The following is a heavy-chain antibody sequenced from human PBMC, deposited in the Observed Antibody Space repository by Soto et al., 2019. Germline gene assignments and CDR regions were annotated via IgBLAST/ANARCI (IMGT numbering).Heavy chain of an antibody. J-gene: IGHJ6*02. V-gene: IGHV1-69*02. CDR3: AKSSDYDILTETQYYYYYGMDV. CDR1: GGTFSSYT. Sequence: QVQLVQSGAEVKKPGSSVKVSCKASGGTFSSYTISWVRQAPGQGLEWMGRIIPILGIANYAQKFQGRVTITADKSTSTAYMELSSLRSEDTAVYYCAKSSDYDILTETQYYYYYGMDVWGQGTTVTVSS. D-gene: IGHD3-9*01. CDR2: IIPILGIA.